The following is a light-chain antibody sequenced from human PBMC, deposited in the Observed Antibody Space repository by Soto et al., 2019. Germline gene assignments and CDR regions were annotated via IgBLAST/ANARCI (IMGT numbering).Light chain of an antibody. Sequence: QSVLTQPASVSGSSGQSITVSCTGTSSDVGGYNYVSWYQHHPGKAPKLIIYDVTNRPSGVSNPFSGSKSGNTASLTISGLQPEDEADYYCSSYTTSNTRQIVFGTGTKVTVL. CDR1: SSDVGGYNY. J-gene: IGLJ1*01. CDR2: DVT. V-gene: IGLV2-14*03. CDR3: SSYTTSNTRQIV.